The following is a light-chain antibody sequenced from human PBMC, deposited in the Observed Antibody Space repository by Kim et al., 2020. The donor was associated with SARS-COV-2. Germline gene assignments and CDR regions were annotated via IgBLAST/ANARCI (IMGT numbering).Light chain of an antibody. CDR1: SGHSSYA. CDR2: VNSDGSH. J-gene: IGLJ3*02. V-gene: IGLV4-69*01. Sequence: ATVKLTCTLSSGHSSYAIAWQQQQPEKGPRYLMKVNSDGSHSRGTGIPDRFSGSSSGAERYLTISSLQSEDEADYYCQTWGTGIHVFGGGTQLTVL. CDR3: QTWGTGIHV.